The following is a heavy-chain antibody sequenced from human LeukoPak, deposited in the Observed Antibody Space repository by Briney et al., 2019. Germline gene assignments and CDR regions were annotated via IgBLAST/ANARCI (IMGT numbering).Heavy chain of an antibody. CDR3: AKDRCFDY. D-gene: IGHD4-17*01. V-gene: IGHV3-7*03. J-gene: IGHJ4*02. CDR1: GFMFSSNW. CDR2: IKEDGTET. Sequence: GGSLRLSCAASGFMFSSNWMSWVRLAPGKGLEWVANIKEDGTETYYVDSVKGRFTISRDNAKNSLYLQMNSLRVEDTAVYYCAKDRCFDYWGQGTLVTVSS.